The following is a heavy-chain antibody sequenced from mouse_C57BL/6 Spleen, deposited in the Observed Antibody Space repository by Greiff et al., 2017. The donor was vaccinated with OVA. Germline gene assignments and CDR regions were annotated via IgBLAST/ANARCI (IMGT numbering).Heavy chain of an antibody. CDR2: IDPSDSYT. D-gene: IGHD4-1*01. CDR3: ARRANWGYWYFDV. J-gene: IGHJ1*03. Sequence: VQLQQPGAELVMPGASVKLSCKASGYTFTSYWMHWVKQRPGQGLEWIGEIDPSDSYTNYNQKFKGKSTLTVDKSSSTAYMQLSSLTSEDSAVYYCARRANWGYWYFDVWGTGTTVTVSS. V-gene: IGHV1-69*01. CDR1: GYTFTSYW.